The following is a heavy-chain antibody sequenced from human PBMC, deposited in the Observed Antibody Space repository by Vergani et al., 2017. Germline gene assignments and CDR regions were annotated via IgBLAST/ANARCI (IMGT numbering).Heavy chain of an antibody. CDR1: GFTFSSYA. D-gene: IGHD3-22*01. V-gene: IGHV3-30-3*01. CDR3: ARDQYSSADFDY. Sequence: VQLVESGGGLVKPGGSLRLSCAASGFTFSSYAMHWVRQAPGKGLEWVAVISYDGSNKYYADSVKGRFTISRDNSKNTLYLQMNSLRAEDTAVYYCARDQYSSADFDYWGQGTLVTVSS. J-gene: IGHJ4*02. CDR2: ISYDGSNK.